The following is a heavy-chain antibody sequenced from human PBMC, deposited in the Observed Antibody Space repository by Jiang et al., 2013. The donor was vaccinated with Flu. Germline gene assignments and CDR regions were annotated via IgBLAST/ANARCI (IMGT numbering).Heavy chain of an antibody. Sequence: SQTLSLTCAIFGGSLSGYYWSWLRQPPGKGLEWIGEINHSGSTNYNPSLKSRVTISLETSKNQFSLKLSSVTAADTAVYYCARNRGFGELRYWGQGTLVTVSS. V-gene: IGHV4-34*01. CDR2: INHSGST. CDR3: ARNRGFGELRY. J-gene: IGHJ4*02. CDR1: GGSLSGYY. D-gene: IGHD3-10*01.